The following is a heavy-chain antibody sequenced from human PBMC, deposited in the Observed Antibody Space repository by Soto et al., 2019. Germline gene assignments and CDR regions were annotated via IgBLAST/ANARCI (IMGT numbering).Heavy chain of an antibody. Sequence: GGSLRLSCAASGCTFSSFGRHWVRQAPGKGLQWVAVISYDGSNQYYADSVKGRFTISRDNSKDTLFLQVNSLRIEDTAVYYCAKMIYGDYLFDSWGQGTLVTVSS. J-gene: IGHJ4*02. D-gene: IGHD4-17*01. V-gene: IGHV3-30*18. CDR3: AKMIYGDYLFDS. CDR2: ISYDGSNQ. CDR1: GCTFSSFG.